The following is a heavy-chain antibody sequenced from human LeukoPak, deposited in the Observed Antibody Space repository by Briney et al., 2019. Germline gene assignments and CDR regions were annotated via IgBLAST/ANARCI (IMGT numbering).Heavy chain of an antibody. D-gene: IGHD2-21*01. J-gene: IGHJ3*02. CDR1: GFTVSRNY. Sequence: GGSLRLSCAASGFTVSRNYMRWVGQAPGKRLEGVSVMYSWGSRYYADSVKGRFTTSRDSSRNTVYLQMNSLRAEDTAVHFCARAIQQTTILWWWYAFDIWGQATMVTVSS. CDR3: ARAIQQTTILWWWYAFDI. CDR2: MYSWGSR. V-gene: IGHV3-53*01.